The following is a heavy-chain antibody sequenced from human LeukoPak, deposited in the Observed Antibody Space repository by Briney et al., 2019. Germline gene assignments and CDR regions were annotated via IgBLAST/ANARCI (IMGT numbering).Heavy chain of an antibody. CDR1: GGSISSGRYY. J-gene: IGHJ6*03. Sequence: SQTLSLTCTVSGGSISSGRYYWSWIRQPAGKGLEWIGRIYTSGSTNYNPSLKSRVTISVDTSKNQFSLKLSSVTAADTAVYYCARGEFDYSSSSEYYYYYMDVWGKGTTVTVSS. CDR3: ARGEFDYSSSSEYYYYYMDV. D-gene: IGHD6-6*01. CDR2: IYTSGST. V-gene: IGHV4-61*02.